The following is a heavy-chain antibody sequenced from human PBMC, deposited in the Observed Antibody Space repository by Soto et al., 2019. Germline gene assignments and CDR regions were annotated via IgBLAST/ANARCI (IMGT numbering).Heavy chain of an antibody. J-gene: IGHJ5*02. CDR2: ISGSGGST. Sequence: VQLLESGGGLVQPGGSLRLSCAASGFTFSSYAMSWVRQAPGKGLEWVSAISGSGGSTYYADSVKGRFTISRDNSKNTLYLQMNSLRAEDTAVYYCAKSVEYYDFWSGPDNWFDPWGQGTLVTVSS. D-gene: IGHD3-3*01. V-gene: IGHV3-23*01. CDR1: GFTFSSYA. CDR3: AKSVEYYDFWSGPDNWFDP.